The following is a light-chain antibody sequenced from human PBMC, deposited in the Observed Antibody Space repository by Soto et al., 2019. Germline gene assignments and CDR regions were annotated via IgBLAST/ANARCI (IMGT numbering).Light chain of an antibody. J-gene: IGLJ2*01. CDR1: KLGDKY. Sequence: SYELTQPPSVSVSPGQTASITCSGDKLGDKYACWYQQKPGQSPVLVIYQDSKRPSGIPERFSGSNSGNTATLTISGAQAMDEADYYGQALWVFGGGTKLTVL. V-gene: IGLV3-1*01. CDR3: QALWV. CDR2: QDS.